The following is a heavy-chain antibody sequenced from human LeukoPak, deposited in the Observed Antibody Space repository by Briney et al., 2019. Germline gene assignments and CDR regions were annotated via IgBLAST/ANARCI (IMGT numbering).Heavy chain of an antibody. D-gene: IGHD5-18*01. CDR3: ARPSEYSYGFYFDY. V-gene: IGHV4-61*01. CDR1: GGSVSSNSYH. CDR2: IRYSGST. Sequence: SETLSLTCTVSGGSVSSNSYHWSWIRQPPGKGLEWIGYIRYSGSTNKNPSLKSRVTISVDASKNQFSLNLSSVTAADTALYYCARPSEYSYGFYFDYWGQGTLVTVSS. J-gene: IGHJ4*02.